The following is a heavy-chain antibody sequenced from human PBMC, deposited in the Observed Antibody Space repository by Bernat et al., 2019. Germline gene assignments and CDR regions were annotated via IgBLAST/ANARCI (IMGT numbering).Heavy chain of an antibody. J-gene: IGHJ5*02. CDR3: ARVALSGYDWYNWFDP. D-gene: IGHD5-12*01. CDR2: INPNSGGT. V-gene: IGHV1-2*06. Sequence: QVQLVQSGAEVKKPGASVKVSCKASGYTFTGYYMHWVRQAPGQGLEWMGRINPNSGGTNYAQKFQGRVTMIRDTSISTAYMELSRLRSDDTAVYYCARVALSGYDWYNWFDPWGQGTLVTVSS. CDR1: GYTFTGYY.